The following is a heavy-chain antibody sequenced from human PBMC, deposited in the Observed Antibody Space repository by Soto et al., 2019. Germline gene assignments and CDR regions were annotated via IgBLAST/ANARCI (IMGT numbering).Heavy chain of an antibody. J-gene: IGHJ4*02. CDR2: IYHSGNT. V-gene: IGHV4-59*01. CDR1: GGSISSYY. Sequence: QVQLQESGPGLVKPSETLSLTCTVSGGSISSYYGSWIRQAPGKGLEWIGYIYHSGNTNYNPSLKSRVTISVDTSKNQFSLKLSSFTAADTAVYYCASISSSDYVSFDYWGQGTLVTVSS. CDR3: ASISSSDYVSFDY. D-gene: IGHD6-6*01.